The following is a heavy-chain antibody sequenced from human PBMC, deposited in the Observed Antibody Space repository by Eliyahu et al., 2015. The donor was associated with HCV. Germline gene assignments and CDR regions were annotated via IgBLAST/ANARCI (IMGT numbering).Heavy chain of an antibody. CDR1: GGSITTYY. D-gene: IGHD6-19*01. Sequence: QVQLQESGPGLVKPSETLSLTCTVSGGSITTYYWSWIRXPPGKGLXWIGYIHYSGSTNYNPSLKSRVTISVDTSKXQFSLNLTSVTAADTAVYYCASGGGGIAVAGTGGWFDPWGQGTLVTVSS. J-gene: IGHJ5*02. CDR2: IHYSGST. V-gene: IGHV4-59*01. CDR3: ASGGGGIAVAGTGGWFDP.